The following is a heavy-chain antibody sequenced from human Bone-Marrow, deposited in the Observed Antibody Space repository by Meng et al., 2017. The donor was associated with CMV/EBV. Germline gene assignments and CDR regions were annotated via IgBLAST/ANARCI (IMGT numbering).Heavy chain of an antibody. D-gene: IGHD6-6*01. CDR3: ARDTKQLVLDY. CDR2: IYYSGST. CDR1: GGSFSGYF. Sequence: SETLSLTCAVYGGSFSGYFWSWIRQHPGKGLEWIGYIYYSGSTYYNPSLKSRVTISVDTSKNQFSLKLSSVTAADTAVYYCARDTKQLVLDYWGQGTLVTVSS. V-gene: IGHV4-31*11. J-gene: IGHJ4*02.